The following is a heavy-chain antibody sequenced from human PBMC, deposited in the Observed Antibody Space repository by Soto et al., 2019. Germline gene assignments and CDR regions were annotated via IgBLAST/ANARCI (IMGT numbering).Heavy chain of an antibody. D-gene: IGHD5-18*01. CDR3: AREWSTDEGWWLRLRPDTAMVTPPFDY. CDR1: GYTFTSYG. J-gene: IGHJ4*02. CDR2: ISAYNGNT. Sequence: QVQLVQSGAEVKKPGASVKVSCKASGYTFTSYGISWVRQAPGQGLEWMGWISAYNGNTNYAQKLQGRVTMTTDTSTSTAYMELRGLRSDDTAVYYCAREWSTDEGWWLRLRPDTAMVTPPFDYWGQGTLVTVSS. V-gene: IGHV1-18*01.